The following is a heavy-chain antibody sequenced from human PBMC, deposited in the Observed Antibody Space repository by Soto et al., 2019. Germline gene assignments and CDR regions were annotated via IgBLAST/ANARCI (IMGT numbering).Heavy chain of an antibody. CDR1: VYTLNSCG. J-gene: IGHJ5*02. CDR2: INAANGDT. V-gene: IGHV1-3*01. Sequence: ASVPVSGGKSVYTLNSCGMHGVHRDTRQRLEWMGWINAANGDTKYSPKFQGRVTITRDTSASTAYMELSSLRSEDTAVYYCVRRHVSATGIDWLDHWGQGTLVIVSS. CDR3: VRRHVSATGIDWLDH. D-gene: IGHD6-13*01.